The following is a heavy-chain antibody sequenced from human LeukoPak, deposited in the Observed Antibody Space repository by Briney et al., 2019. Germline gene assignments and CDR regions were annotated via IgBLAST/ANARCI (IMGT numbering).Heavy chain of an antibody. D-gene: IGHD4-17*01. Sequence: GEALKISCKGSGYSFTSYLIGWVRQMPGKGLEWMVIIDTGDSATRYSPSFQGQVTIPADKSISPDYLQWSSMKASDTAMYSCARPNGDYFWFDPWGQGKLVTVSS. CDR2: IDTGDSAT. J-gene: IGHJ5*02. CDR1: GYSFTSYL. V-gene: IGHV5-51*01. CDR3: ARPNGDYFWFDP.